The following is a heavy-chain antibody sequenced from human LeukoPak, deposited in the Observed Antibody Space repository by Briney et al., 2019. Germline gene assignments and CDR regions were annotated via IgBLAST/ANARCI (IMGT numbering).Heavy chain of an antibody. J-gene: IGHJ3*02. V-gene: IGHV3-53*01. CDR2: IYTDGST. Sequence: GRSLRLSCAASGFTVSSNYMNWVRQSPGKGLEWVSVIYTDGSTYYADSVKGRFTISRDNSKNTLYLQMNSLRAEDTALYYCARTITMARVDIWGQGTMVTISS. CDR3: ARTITMARVDI. D-gene: IGHD3-10*01. CDR1: GFTVSSNY.